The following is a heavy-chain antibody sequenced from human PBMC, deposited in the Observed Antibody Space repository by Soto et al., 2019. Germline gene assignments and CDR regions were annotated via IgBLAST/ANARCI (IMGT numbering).Heavy chain of an antibody. Sequence: GESLKISCKGSGYSFTSYWIGWVRQMPGKGLEWMGIIYPGDSDTRYSPSFQGQVTISADKSISTAYLQWSSLKASDTAIYYCARVTSYLTGNDFLYYGMDVWGQGTTVTVSS. J-gene: IGHJ6*02. CDR1: GYSFTSYW. V-gene: IGHV5-51*01. D-gene: IGHD3-9*01. CDR3: ARVTSYLTGNDFLYYGMDV. CDR2: IYPGDSDT.